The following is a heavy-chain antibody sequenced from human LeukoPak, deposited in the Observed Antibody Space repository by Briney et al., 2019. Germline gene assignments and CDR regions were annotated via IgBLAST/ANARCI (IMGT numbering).Heavy chain of an antibody. CDR2: IYYSGST. V-gene: IGHV4-39*07. J-gene: IGHJ5*02. Sequence: SETLSLTCTVSGGSISSSSYYWGWIRQPPGKGLEWIGSIYYSGSTYYNPSLKSRVTISVDTSKNQFSLKLSSVTAADTSVYYCARIYYYDRGPFDPWGQGTLVTVSS. CDR3: ARIYYYDRGPFDP. CDR1: GGSISSSSYY. D-gene: IGHD3-22*01.